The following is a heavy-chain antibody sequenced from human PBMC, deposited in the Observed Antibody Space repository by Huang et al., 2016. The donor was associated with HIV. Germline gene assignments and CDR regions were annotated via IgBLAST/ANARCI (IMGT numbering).Heavy chain of an antibody. CDR2: NNDNGKTI. V-gene: IGHV3-48*01. D-gene: IGHD1-26*01. CDR1: GFTLSNHG. CDR3: ARDGGYSVWTTYATYYLDF. J-gene: IGHJ4*02. Sequence: VQLEESVGALVQPGESLRLSCSVSGFTLSNHGIHWVRQARGKGLEWIAYNNDNGKTIHYAEPVRGRFTLSREIVKKSIYLQMTNVTVEDSAVYFCARDGGYSVWTTYATYYLDFWGQGTRVTVSS.